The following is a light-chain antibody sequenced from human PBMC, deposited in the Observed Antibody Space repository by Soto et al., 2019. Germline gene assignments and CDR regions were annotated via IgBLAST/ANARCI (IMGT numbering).Light chain of an antibody. CDR3: SSYAGSINPYV. V-gene: IGLV2-8*01. J-gene: IGLJ1*01. CDR2: EVT. CDR1: SGDIGGYDY. Sequence: QSALTQPPSASGSPGQSVTISCTGTSGDIGGYDYVSWYQQHPGKAHKLMIYEVTKRPLGVPDRFSGSNSGNTASLTVYGLQAEDEADYYCSSYAGSINPYVFGTGTKVTVL.